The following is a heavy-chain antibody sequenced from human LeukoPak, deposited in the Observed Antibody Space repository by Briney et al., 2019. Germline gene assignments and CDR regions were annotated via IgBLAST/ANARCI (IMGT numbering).Heavy chain of an antibody. Sequence: PSETLSLTCTVSGGSISSSSYYWGWIRQHPGTGLECIGSIYYSGSTYYSPSLKSRVTISLDTSKNQFSLKLSSVTAADTAVYYCARSLSAGVVPAAIDYWGQGTLVTVSS. D-gene: IGHD2-2*01. CDR2: IYYSGST. CDR1: GGSISSSSYY. CDR3: ARSLSAGVVPAAIDY. J-gene: IGHJ4*02. V-gene: IGHV4-39*01.